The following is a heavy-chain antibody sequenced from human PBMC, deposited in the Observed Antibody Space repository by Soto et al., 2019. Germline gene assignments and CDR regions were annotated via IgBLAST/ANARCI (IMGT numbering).Heavy chain of an antibody. CDR2: INHSGST. CDR1: GGSFSGYY. CDR3: VPQDLADDYYMDV. D-gene: IGHD3-3*02. J-gene: IGHJ6*03. Sequence: QVQLQQWGAGLLKPSETLSLTCAVYGGSFSGYYWSWIRQPPGKGLEWIGEINHSGSTNYNPSLKSRVTISVDSSKNQFSLKLSSVTAADTAVYYCVPQDLADDYYMDVWGKGTTVTVSS. V-gene: IGHV4-34*01.